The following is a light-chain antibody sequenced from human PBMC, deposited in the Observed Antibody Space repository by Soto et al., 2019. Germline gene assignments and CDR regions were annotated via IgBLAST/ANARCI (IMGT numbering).Light chain of an antibody. J-gene: IGKJ2*01. CDR2: GTS. CDR3: QQYRSSLRRYT. CDR1: QRVSSSY. V-gene: IGKV3-20*01. Sequence: EIVLTQSPGTLSLSPGERATLSCRASQRVSSSYLAWYPQKPGQAPRLLIYGTSSRATGIPDRFSGSGSGTDFTLTISSLEPEDFAVDYCQQYRSSLRRYTVGQWTKRESK.